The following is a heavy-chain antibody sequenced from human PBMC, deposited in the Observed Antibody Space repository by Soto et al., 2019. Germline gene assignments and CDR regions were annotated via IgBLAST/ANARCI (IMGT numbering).Heavy chain of an antibody. Sequence: PGGSLRLSCAASGFTVSSNYMNWVRQAPGKGLEWVGRIKSKTDGGTTDYAAPVKGRFTISRDDSKNTLYLQMNSLKTEDTAVYYCTTTTSGSGSYWSYYYYYGMDVWGQGTTVTSP. V-gene: IGHV3-15*01. D-gene: IGHD3-10*01. CDR3: TTTTSGSGSYWSYYYYYGMDV. CDR2: IKSKTDGGTT. CDR1: GFTVSSNY. J-gene: IGHJ6*02.